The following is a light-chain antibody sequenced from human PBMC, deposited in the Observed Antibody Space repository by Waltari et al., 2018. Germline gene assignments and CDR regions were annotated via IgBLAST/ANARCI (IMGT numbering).Light chain of an antibody. CDR3: ALYYGNARWV. V-gene: IGLV7-43*01. J-gene: IGLJ3*02. CDR2: DTN. CDR1: PWAINHNHY. Sequence: QTVVTQEPSLTVSPGGTVTLTCTPTPWAINHNHYPNGFQQKPGQAPTSLIYDTNKRHFLTPALFSGSLRGGKAALTLSRALPEDEADYYCALYYGNARWVLGGGTKLTVL.